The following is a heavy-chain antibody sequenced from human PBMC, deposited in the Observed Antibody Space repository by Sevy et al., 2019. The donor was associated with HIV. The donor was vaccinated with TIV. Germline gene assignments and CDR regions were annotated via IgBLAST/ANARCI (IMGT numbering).Heavy chain of an antibody. J-gene: IGHJ1*01. Sequence: ASVKVSCKASGNTFTVYYIHWVRQAPGQGLEYMGRINPNSDGTNYAPKFQGRVTMTTDTSLSTAYVELSRLTSDDTAVYYCARGITIFGADAEYFQHWGQGTLVTVSS. CDR1: GNTFTVYY. CDR2: INPNSDGT. V-gene: IGHV1-2*06. D-gene: IGHD3-3*01. CDR3: ARGITIFGADAEYFQH.